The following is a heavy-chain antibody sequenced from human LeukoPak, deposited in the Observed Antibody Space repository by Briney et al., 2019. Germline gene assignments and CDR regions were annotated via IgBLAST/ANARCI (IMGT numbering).Heavy chain of an antibody. Sequence: ASVKVSCKASGYTFTSYYMHWVRQAPGQGLEWMGMINPSGGSTSYAQKFQGRVTMTRDTSTSTVYMELSSLRSEDTAVYHCARGVRGVVIIQYYFDYWGQGTLVTVSS. CDR1: GYTFTSYY. CDR3: ARGVRGVVIIQYYFDY. D-gene: IGHD3-3*01. J-gene: IGHJ4*02. CDR2: INPSGGST. V-gene: IGHV1-46*01.